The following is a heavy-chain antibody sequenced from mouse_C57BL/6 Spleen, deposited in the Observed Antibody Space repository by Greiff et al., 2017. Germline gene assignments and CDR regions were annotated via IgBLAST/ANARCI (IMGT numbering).Heavy chain of an antibody. Sequence: VQLQQSGPELVKPGASVKISCKASGYTFTDYYMNWVKQSHGKSLEWIGDINPNNGGTSYNQQFKGKATLTVDKSSSTAYMELRSLTSEDSAVYYCARERDGHTDYWGQGTTLTVSS. CDR3: ARERDGHTDY. D-gene: IGHD2-3*01. J-gene: IGHJ2*01. CDR2: INPNNGGT. CDR1: GYTFTDYY. V-gene: IGHV1-26*01.